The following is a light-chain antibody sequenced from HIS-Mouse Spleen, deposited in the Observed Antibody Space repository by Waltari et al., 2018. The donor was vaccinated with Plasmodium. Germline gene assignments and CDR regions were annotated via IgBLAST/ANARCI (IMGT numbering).Light chain of an antibody. J-gene: IGKJ1*01. CDR2: KAS. Sequence: DIQMTQSPSTLSASVGARFTITCRASQSISSWLAWYHQKPGKAPKLLIYKASSLESGVPSRFSGSGSGTEFTLTISSLQPDDCATYYCQQYNSYSWTFGQGTKVEIK. CDR1: QSISSW. V-gene: IGKV1-5*03. CDR3: QQYNSYSWT.